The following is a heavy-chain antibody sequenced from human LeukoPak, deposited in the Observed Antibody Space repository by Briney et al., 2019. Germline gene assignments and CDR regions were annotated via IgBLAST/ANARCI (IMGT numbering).Heavy chain of an antibody. CDR2: ISYDGSNK. J-gene: IGHJ4*02. CDR3: ARGLQEYSYGFDY. CDR1: GFTFSSYA. D-gene: IGHD5-18*01. V-gene: IGHV3-30-3*01. Sequence: GGSLRLSCAAAGFTFSSYAMHWVRQAPGKGLEWEAVISYDGSNKYYADSVKGRFTISRDNSKNTLYLQMNSLRADDTAVYYCARGLQEYSYGFDYWGQGTLVTVSS.